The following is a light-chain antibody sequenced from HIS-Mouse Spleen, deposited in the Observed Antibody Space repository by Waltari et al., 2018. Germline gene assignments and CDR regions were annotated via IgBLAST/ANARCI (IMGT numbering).Light chain of an antibody. CDR1: SSNLGSNP. CDR2: SKN. CDR3: AAWDDSLNGYVV. V-gene: IGLV1-44*01. Sequence: QSVLTQPPSASGTPGPRVPISCPGSSSNLGSNPGTRYQQLPGTAPKRLIYSKNQRPSGVPDRFSGSKSDTSASLAISGLQSEDEADYYCAAWDDSLNGYVVFGGGTKLTVL. J-gene: IGLJ2*01.